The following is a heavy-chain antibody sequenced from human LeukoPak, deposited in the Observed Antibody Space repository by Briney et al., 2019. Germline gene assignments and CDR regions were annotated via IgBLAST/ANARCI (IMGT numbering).Heavy chain of an antibody. J-gene: IGHJ6*03. CDR3: AKGISFYYYYYMDV. CDR1: GFTFSSYG. CDR2: IWYDGSNK. V-gene: IGHV3-33*06. Sequence: PGRSLRLSCAASGFTFSSYGMHWVRQAPGKGLEWVAVIWYDGSNKYYADSVKGRFTISRDNSKITLYLQMNSLRAEDTAVYYCAKGISFYYYYYMDVWGKGTTVTVSS.